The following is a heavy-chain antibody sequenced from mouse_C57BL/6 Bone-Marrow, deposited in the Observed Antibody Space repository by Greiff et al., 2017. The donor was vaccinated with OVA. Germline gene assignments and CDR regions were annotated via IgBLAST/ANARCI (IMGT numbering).Heavy chain of an antibody. CDR1: GFTFSDYG. CDR2: ISNLAYSI. CDR3: ARLYYYGSSGGAMDY. J-gene: IGHJ4*01. Sequence: EVKLVESGGGLVQPGGSLKLSCAASGFTFSDYGMPWVRQAPRKGLEWVAFISNLAYSIYYADTVTGRFTFSRENAKNTLYLEMSSLRSEDTAMYYCARLYYYGSSGGAMDYWGQGATVTVSS. V-gene: IGHV5-15*01. D-gene: IGHD1-1*01.